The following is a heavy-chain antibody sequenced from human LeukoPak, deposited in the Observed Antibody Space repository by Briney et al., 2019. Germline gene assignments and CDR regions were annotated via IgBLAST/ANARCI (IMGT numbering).Heavy chain of an antibody. D-gene: IGHD3-22*01. CDR2: IIPIFGTA. Sequence: GASVKVSCKASGGTFSSYAISWVRQAPGQGLEWMGGIIPIFGTANYAQKFQGRVTITADESTSTAYMELSSLRSEDTAVYYCARSRAYYGSPPSAFDIWGQGTMVTVSS. J-gene: IGHJ3*02. CDR1: GGTFSSYA. V-gene: IGHV1-69*13. CDR3: ARSRAYYGSPPSAFDI.